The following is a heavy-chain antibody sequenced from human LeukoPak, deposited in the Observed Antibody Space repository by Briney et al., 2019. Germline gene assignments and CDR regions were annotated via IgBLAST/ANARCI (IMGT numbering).Heavy chain of an antibody. D-gene: IGHD3-10*01. CDR2: INTYNDNT. V-gene: IGHV1-18*01. J-gene: IGHJ4*02. Sequence: ASVKVSCKASGYTFTIYGISWVRQAPGQGLEWMGWINTYNDNTNYAQKLQGRVTMTTDTSTSTAYMELSSLRSEDTAVYYCARALTMVRGAGFYWGQGTLVTVSS. CDR3: ARALTMVRGAGFY. CDR1: GYTFTIYG.